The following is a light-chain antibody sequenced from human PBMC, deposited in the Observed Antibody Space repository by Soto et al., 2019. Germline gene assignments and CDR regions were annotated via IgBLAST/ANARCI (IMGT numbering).Light chain of an antibody. J-gene: IGLJ3*02. V-gene: IGLV2-11*01. Sequence: QSALTQPRSVSGSPGQSVAISCTGTSSDIGGYNRVSWYQQRPGKAPKLMISEVTKRPSGVPDRFSGSKSGNTASLTISGLQAEDEADYYCCSYAGDYTLVFGGGTQLTVL. CDR2: EVT. CDR1: SSDIGGYNR. CDR3: CSYAGDYTLV.